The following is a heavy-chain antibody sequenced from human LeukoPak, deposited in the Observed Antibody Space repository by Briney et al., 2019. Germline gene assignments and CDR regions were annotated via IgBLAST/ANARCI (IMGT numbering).Heavy chain of an antibody. J-gene: IGHJ3*02. V-gene: IGHV3-23*01. CDR2: ISGSGGST. Sequence: GSLRLSCAASGFTFSSYAMGWVRQAPGKGLEWVSAISGSGGSTYYADSVKGRFTISRDNSKNTLYLQMNSLGAEDTAVYYCTRVGYCATTSCRTAFDIWGQGTMVTVSS. CDR3: TRVGYCATTSCRTAFDI. CDR1: GFTFSSYA. D-gene: IGHD2-2*01.